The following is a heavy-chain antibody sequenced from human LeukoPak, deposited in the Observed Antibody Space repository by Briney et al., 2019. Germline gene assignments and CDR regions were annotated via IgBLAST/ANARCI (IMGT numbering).Heavy chain of an antibody. D-gene: IGHD3-9*01. V-gene: IGHV4-34*01. J-gene: IGHJ4*02. CDR3: ASHVLRYFDWLRYFDY. CDR2: INYSGST. Sequence: SETLSLTCAVYGGCFSGYYWSWIRQPPGKGLEWIGEINYSGSTNYNPSLKSRVTISVDTSKNQFSLKVSSVTAADTAVYYCASHVLRYFDWLRYFDYWGQGTLVTVSS. CDR1: GGCFSGYY.